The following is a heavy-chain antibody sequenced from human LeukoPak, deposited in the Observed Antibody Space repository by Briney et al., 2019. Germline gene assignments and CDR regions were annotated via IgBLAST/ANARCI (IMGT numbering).Heavy chain of an antibody. CDR2: ISDSGST. V-gene: IGHV4-59*01. CDR1: GGSISSYS. Sequence: PSETLSLTCTVSGGSISSYSWSWIRQPPGMGLEWIGNISDSGSTNSNPSLKSRVTMSLDTSTNQFSLKLTSVTAADTAVYYCARARRDGYSYWGQGTLVTVSS. D-gene: IGHD5-24*01. CDR3: ARARRDGYSY. J-gene: IGHJ4*02.